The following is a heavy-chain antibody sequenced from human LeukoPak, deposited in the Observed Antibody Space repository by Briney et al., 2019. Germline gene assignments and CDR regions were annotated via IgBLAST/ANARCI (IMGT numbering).Heavy chain of an antibody. CDR2: ISSSSSYI. J-gene: IGHJ4*02. V-gene: IGHV3-21*01. Sequence: GGSLRLSCAASGFTFSSYSMNWVRQAPVKVLEWVSSISSSSSYIYYADSVKGRFTISRDNAKNSLYLQMNSLRAEDTAVYYCARGPTEYYDYVWGSYRHIFDYWGQGTLVTVSS. D-gene: IGHD3-16*02. CDR3: ARGPTEYYDYVWGSYRHIFDY. CDR1: GFTFSSYS.